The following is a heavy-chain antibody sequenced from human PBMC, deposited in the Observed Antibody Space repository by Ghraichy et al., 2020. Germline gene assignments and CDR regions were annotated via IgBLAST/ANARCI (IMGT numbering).Heavy chain of an antibody. J-gene: IGHJ6*02. Sequence: GESLNISCAASGFSFSNYGMNWVRQAPGKGLEWVSSISSTGSYIYYADSVRGRFAISRDNAENSLFLQMNSLRADDTAVYYCASQGYHYYYFGMDVWGQGTTVTVSS. D-gene: IGHD2-2*01. CDR2: ISSTGSYI. CDR3: ASQGYHYYYFGMDV. V-gene: IGHV3-21*01. CDR1: GFSFSNYG.